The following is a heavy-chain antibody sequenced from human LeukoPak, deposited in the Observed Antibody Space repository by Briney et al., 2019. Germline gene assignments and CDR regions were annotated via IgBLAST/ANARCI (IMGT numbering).Heavy chain of an antibody. V-gene: IGHV4-39*07. D-gene: IGHD3-22*01. CDR1: GGSISSSSYY. CDR2: IYYSGST. J-gene: IGHJ4*02. Sequence: SETLSLTCTVSGGSISSSSYYWGWIRQPPGKGLEWIGSIYYSGSTYYNPSLKSRVTISVDTSKNQFSLKLSSVTAADTAVYYCARRFRSGYSFDYWGQGTLVTVSS. CDR3: ARRFRSGYSFDY.